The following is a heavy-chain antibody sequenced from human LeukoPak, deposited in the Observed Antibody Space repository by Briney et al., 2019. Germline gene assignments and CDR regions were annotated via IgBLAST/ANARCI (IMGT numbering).Heavy chain of an antibody. Sequence: PSETLSLTCTASGGSISSSSYYWGWIRQPPGKGLEWIGSIYYSGSTYYNPSLKSRVTISVDTSKNQFSLKLSSVTAADTAVYYCARDSVGSYYYYYMDVWGKGTTVTVSS. CDR2: IYYSGST. D-gene: IGHD1-26*01. J-gene: IGHJ6*03. CDR1: GGSISSSSYY. V-gene: IGHV4-39*07. CDR3: ARDSVGSYYYYYMDV.